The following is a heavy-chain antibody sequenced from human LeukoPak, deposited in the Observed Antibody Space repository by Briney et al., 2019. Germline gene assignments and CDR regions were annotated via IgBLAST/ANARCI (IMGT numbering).Heavy chain of an antibody. D-gene: IGHD4-23*01. V-gene: IGHV4-39*07. Sequence: SETLSLTCTVSGGSISSSSYYWGWIRQPPGKGLEWIGSIYHSGNTYYNPSLKSRVTISVDTSKNQFSLKLSSVTAADTAVYYCARDYGGNDDAFDIWGQGTMVTVSS. CDR3: ARDYGGNDDAFDI. J-gene: IGHJ3*02. CDR2: IYHSGNT. CDR1: GGSISSSSYY.